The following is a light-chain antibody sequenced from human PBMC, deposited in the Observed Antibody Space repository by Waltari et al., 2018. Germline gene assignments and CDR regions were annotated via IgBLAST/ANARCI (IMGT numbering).Light chain of an antibody. J-gene: IGLJ1*01. CDR2: DVN. Sequence: QSALTQPASVSGSPGQSIAISCAGTSSDVGGHNFVSWYQQHPGKAPKLMFYDVNKRPPGISDGFSGSKSGNTASLTISGLQDEDETDYYCSSWTTRGTYVFGTGTKVSVL. V-gene: IGLV2-14*03. CDR1: SSDVGGHNF. CDR3: SSWTTRGTYV.